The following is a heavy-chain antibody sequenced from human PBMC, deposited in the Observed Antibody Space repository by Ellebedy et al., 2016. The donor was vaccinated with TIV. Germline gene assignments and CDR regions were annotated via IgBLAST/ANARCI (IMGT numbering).Heavy chain of an antibody. CDR1: GGSISSGDYY. V-gene: IGHV4-30-4*01. CDR3: AREYYGSGSRGDTYNWFDP. D-gene: IGHD3-10*01. CDR2: IYYSGST. J-gene: IGHJ5*02. Sequence: SETLSLXCTVSGGSISSGDYYWSWIRQPPGKGLEWIGYIYYSGSTYYNPSLKSRVTISVDTSKNQFSLKLSSVTAADTAVYYCAREYYGSGSRGDTYNWFDPWGQGTLVTVSS.